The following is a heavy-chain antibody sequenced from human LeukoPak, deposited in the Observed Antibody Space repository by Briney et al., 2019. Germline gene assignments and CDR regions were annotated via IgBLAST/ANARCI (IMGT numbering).Heavy chain of an antibody. D-gene: IGHD6-19*01. V-gene: IGHV4-4*07. Sequence: PSETLSLTCTVFGGSISRNYWSWIRQPAGKGLEWIGRIYSSGDTNYNPSLKSRVTMSIHTSENQFSLKLTSVTAADTAVYYCARGGQWLVPWGQGTLVTVSS. CDR1: GGSISRNY. J-gene: IGHJ5*02. CDR2: IYSSGDT. CDR3: ARGGQWLVP.